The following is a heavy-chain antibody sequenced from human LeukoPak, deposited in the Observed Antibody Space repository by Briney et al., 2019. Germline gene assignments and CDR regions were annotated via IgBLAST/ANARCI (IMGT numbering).Heavy chain of an antibody. V-gene: IGHV3-53*01. D-gene: IGHD6-19*01. Sequence: PGGSLRLSCAASGFTFSSYAMSWVRQAPGKGPEWVSVIYSGGSTYYADSVKGRFTISRDNSKNTLYLQMNSLRAEDTAVYYCARFSGYSSGWTGLFWGQGTLVTVSS. CDR3: ARFSGYSSGWTGLF. CDR2: IYSGGST. J-gene: IGHJ4*02. CDR1: GFTFSSYA.